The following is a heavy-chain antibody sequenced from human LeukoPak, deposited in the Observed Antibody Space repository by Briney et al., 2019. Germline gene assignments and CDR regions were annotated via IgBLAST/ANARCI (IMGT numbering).Heavy chain of an antibody. J-gene: IGHJ6*03. Sequence: SETLSLTCTVSGGSISSGSYYWSWIRQPAGKGLEWIGRIYTSGSTNYNPSLKSRVTISVDTSKNQFSLKLSSVTAADTAVYYCARELKEFCSSTSCYAIYYYYMDVWGEGTTVTVSS. CDR3: ARELKEFCSSTSCYAIYYYYMDV. V-gene: IGHV4-61*02. CDR2: IYTSGST. D-gene: IGHD2-2*01. CDR1: GGSISSGSYY.